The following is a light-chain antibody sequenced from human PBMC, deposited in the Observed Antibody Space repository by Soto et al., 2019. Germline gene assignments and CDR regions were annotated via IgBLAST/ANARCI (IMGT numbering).Light chain of an antibody. CDR1: RSISSY. J-gene: IGKJ4*01. CDR2: AVS. CDR3: QQRYSTPRT. V-gene: IGKV1-39*01. Sequence: DIQMTQSPSSLSASVGDRVTITCRASRSISSYLNWYQQKPGKAPKRLIYAVSSLQSGVPSRFSGSGSGTDFTLTISSLQPEDFATYYCQQRYSTPRTFGGGTKVEIK.